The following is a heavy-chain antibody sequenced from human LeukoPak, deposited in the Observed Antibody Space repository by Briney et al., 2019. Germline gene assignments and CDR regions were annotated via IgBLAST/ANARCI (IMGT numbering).Heavy chain of an antibody. V-gene: IGHV3-7*01. CDR1: GFTFSSYW. CDR3: ARDPVAANVSYNWFDP. J-gene: IGHJ5*02. D-gene: IGHD2-15*01. CDR2: IKQDGSEK. Sequence: GGSLRLSCAASGFTFSSYWMSWVRQAPGKGLEWVANIKQDGSEKYYVDSVKGRFTISRDNAKNSLYLQMNSLRAEDTAVYYCARDPVAANVSYNWFDPWGQGTLVTVSS.